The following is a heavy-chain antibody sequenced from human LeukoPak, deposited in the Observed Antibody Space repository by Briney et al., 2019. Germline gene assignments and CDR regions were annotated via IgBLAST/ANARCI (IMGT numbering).Heavy chain of an antibody. V-gene: IGHV3-48*03. CDR2: ISSSGSTI. CDR1: GFTFSSYE. J-gene: IGHJ6*03. Sequence: SGGSLRLSCAASGFTFSSYEMNWVRQAPGKGLEWVSYISSSGSTIYYADSVKGRFTISRDNAKNTLYLQMNSLRAEDTAVYYCAKGTRGSYYYYYMDVWGKGTTVTVSS. D-gene: IGHD5-12*01. CDR3: AKGTRGSYYYYYMDV.